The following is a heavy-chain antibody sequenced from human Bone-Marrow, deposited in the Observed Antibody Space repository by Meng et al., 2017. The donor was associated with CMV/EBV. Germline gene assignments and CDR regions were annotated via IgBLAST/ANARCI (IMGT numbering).Heavy chain of an antibody. V-gene: IGHV3-20*04. J-gene: IGHJ4*02. Sequence: GESLKISCAASGFTFDDYGMSWVRQAPGKGLEWVSGINWNGGSTGYADSVKGRFTISRDNSKNTLYLQMNSLRAEDTAVYYCARWRSGSPTPLDYWGQGTLVTVSS. CDR1: GFTFDDYG. CDR3: ARWRSGSPTPLDY. D-gene: IGHD1-26*01. CDR2: INWNGGST.